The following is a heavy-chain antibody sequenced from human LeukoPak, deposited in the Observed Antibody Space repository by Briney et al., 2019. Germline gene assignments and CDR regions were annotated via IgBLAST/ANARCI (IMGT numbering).Heavy chain of an antibody. V-gene: IGHV3-21*01. D-gene: IGHD5-18*01. Sequence: SGGSLRLSCAASGFTFSSYSMNWVRQAPGKGLEWVSSISSSSSYIYYADSVKGRFTISRDNAKNSLYLQMNSLRAEDTAVYYCAKYGVDTDKYYYYGMDVWGQGITVTVSS. CDR3: AKYGVDTDKYYYYGMDV. J-gene: IGHJ6*02. CDR2: ISSSSSYI. CDR1: GFTFSSYS.